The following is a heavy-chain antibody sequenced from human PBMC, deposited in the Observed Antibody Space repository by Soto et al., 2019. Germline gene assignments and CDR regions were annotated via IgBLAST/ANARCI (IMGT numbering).Heavy chain of an antibody. J-gene: IGHJ4*02. CDR3: ARRGYSYGYDGHHFDY. V-gene: IGHV3-7*01. D-gene: IGHD5-18*01. CDR1: GFTFSSYW. Sequence: PVGSLRLSCAASGFTFSSYWMSWVRQAPGKGLEWVANIKQDGSEKYYVDSVKGRFTISRDNAKNSLYLQMNSLRAEDTAVYYCARRGYSYGYDGHHFDYWGQGTLVTVSS. CDR2: IKQDGSEK.